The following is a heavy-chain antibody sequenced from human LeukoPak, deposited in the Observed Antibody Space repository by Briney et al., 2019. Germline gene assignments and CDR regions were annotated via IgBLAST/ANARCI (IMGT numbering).Heavy chain of an antibody. J-gene: IGHJ4*02. V-gene: IGHV3-7*03. CDR1: GFTFSSYW. D-gene: IGHD6-13*01. CDR2: IKQDGSEK. CDR3: AKDILAAGLFFDY. Sequence: GGSLRLSCAASGFTFSSYWMSWVRQAPGKGLEWVANIKQDGSEKYYVDSVKGRFTISRDNAKNSLYLQMNSLRAEDTAVYYCAKDILAAGLFFDYWGQGALVTVSS.